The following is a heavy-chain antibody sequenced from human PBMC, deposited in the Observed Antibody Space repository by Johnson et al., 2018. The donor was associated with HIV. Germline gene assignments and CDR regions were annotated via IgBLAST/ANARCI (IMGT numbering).Heavy chain of an antibody. J-gene: IGHJ3*01. D-gene: IGHD2-8*01. CDR2: ISYDGSNK. Sequence: QVQLVESGGGVVQPGKSLTLSCVGSGLSFSNFGIHWVRQAPGKGPEWVAVISYDGSNKYYADSVKGRFTISRDNSKNTLYLQMNRLRAEDTAVYYCARGSLTDDGFAAWGQGTLVIVSS. CDR3: ARGSLTDDGFAA. CDR1: GLSFSNFG. V-gene: IGHV3-30*03.